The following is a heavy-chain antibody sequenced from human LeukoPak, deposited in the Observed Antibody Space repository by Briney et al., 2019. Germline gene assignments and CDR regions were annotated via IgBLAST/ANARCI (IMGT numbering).Heavy chain of an antibody. J-gene: IGHJ4*02. Sequence: PSETLSLTCTVSGGSISSSSYYWGWIRQPPGKGLEWIGSIYYSGSTYYNPSLKSRVTISVDTSKHQFSLKLISVTAADTPVYYCRGYREITMIVVGGYYFDYWGQGTLVTVSS. CDR3: RGYREITMIVVGGYYFDY. D-gene: IGHD3-22*01. CDR1: GGSISSSSYY. V-gene: IGHV4-39*01. CDR2: IYYSGST.